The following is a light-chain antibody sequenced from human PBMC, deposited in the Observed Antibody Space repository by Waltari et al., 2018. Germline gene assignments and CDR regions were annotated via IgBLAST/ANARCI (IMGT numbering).Light chain of an antibody. V-gene: IGLV3-19*01. Sequence: SSELTQDPAVSVALGQTVRITCQGDSLRSYYASWYQQKPGQAPLLVMFGKKNRPSGLPDRFSGSSSGNTASLTITGAQAEDEADYYCNSRTISGDHYVFGPGTKVTVL. CDR2: GKK. CDR3: NSRTISGDHYV. J-gene: IGLJ1*01. CDR1: SLRSYY.